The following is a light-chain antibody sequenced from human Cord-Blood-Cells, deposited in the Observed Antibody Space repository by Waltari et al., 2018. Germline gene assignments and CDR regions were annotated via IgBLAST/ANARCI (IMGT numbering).Light chain of an antibody. CDR1: NIGSKS. CDR2: DDS. CDR3: QVWDSSSDHRV. V-gene: IGLV3-21*03. J-gene: IGLJ3*02. Sequence: SYVLTQPPSVSVAPGKTARITCGGNNIGSKSVHRYQQKPGQAHVLVVYDDSDRPSGIPERFSGSNSGNTATLTISRVEAGDEADYYCQVWDSSSDHRVFGGGTKLTVL.